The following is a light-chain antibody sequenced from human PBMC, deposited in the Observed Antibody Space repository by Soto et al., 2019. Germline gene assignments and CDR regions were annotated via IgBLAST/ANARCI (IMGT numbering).Light chain of an antibody. V-gene: IGKV2-28*01. CDR3: IESLLTPLT. J-gene: IGKJ1*01. CDR1: QSLLRSDGNSY. CDR2: LGS. Sequence: DIVMTQSPLSLPVTPGEPASISCRSSQSLLRSDGNSYLDWYLQKPGQSPQLLIYLGSTRASGVPNRSSGSGSVTDLTLQISRVEAGDVGIYYCIESLLTPLTFGQGTKVEIK.